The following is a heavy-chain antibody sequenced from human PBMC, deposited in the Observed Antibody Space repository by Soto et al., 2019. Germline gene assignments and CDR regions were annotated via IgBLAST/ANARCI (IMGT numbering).Heavy chain of an antibody. CDR3: VVVDVYVTPSPQDV. J-gene: IGHJ6*02. CDR1: GYVFTSYG. Sequence: QVQLVQSGAEVKNPGASVKVSCKTSGYVFTSYGIGWARQAPGQGLEWMGWINTYNGNTNYAQNLQGRGTLTTDTSTSTAYMEMRSLRSNDTAIYYCVVVDVYVTPSPQDVWGQGTTVNVSS. D-gene: IGHD2-8*02. V-gene: IGHV1-18*01. CDR2: INTYNGNT.